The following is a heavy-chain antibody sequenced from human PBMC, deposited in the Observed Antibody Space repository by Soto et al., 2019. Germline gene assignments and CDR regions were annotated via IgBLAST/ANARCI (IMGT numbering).Heavy chain of an antibody. CDR3: ARSGYNWNYYFDY. CDR1: GGSISPYY. CDR2: VYYSGST. J-gene: IGHJ4*02. V-gene: IGHV4-59*12. Sequence: SETLSLTCTVSGGSISPYYWSWIRQPPGKGLEWIGYVYYSGSTYYNPSLKSRVTISVDTSKNQFSLKLSSVTAADTAVYYCARSGYNWNYYFDYWGQGTLVTVSS. D-gene: IGHD1-7*01.